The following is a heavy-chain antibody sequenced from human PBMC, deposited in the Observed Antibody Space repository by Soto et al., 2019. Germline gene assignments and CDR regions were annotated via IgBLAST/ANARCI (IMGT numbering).Heavy chain of an antibody. D-gene: IGHD4-17*01. V-gene: IGHV1-3*01. CDR3: ARSTGDYGIY. J-gene: IGHJ4*02. CDR2: INAGNGNT. Sequence: ASVKVSCKASGYTFASYARHWVRQAPGQRLEWMGWINAGNGNTKYSQKFQGRVTITTDTSTSTAYMELRSLRSDDTAVYYCARSTGDYGIYWGQGTLVTVSS. CDR1: GYTFASYA.